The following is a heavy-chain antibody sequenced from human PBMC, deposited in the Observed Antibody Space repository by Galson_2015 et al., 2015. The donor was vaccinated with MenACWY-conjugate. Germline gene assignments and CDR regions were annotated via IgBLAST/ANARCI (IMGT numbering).Heavy chain of an antibody. CDR1: GGAIDSSDW. Sequence: TLSLTCAVSGGAIDSSDWWSWVRQPPGKGLEWIGEIYYSGKTNYKPSLWGRVTISLDENKGEFFLRLASVTAADTALYFCARALSSSRTVWGQGIVVAVSS. V-gene: IGHV4-4*01. D-gene: IGHD6-13*01. J-gene: IGHJ1*01. CDR2: IYYSGKT. CDR3: ARALSSSRTV.